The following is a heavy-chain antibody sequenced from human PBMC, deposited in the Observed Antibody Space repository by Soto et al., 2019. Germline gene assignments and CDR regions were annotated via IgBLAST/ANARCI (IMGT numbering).Heavy chain of an antibody. CDR2: ISSSSSYT. V-gene: IGHV3-11*05. Sequence: QVQLVESGGGLVKPGGSLRLSCAASGFTFSDYYMSWIRQAQGKGLEWVSYISSSSSYTNYEDSVKGRFTISRDNAKNSLYLQMNSLRAEDTAVYYCARGNSGWYGVWFDPWGQGTLVTVSS. CDR1: GFTFSDYY. J-gene: IGHJ5*02. D-gene: IGHD6-19*01. CDR3: ARGNSGWYGVWFDP.